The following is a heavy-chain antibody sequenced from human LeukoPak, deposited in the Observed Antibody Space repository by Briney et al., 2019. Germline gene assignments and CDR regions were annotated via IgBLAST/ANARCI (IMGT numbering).Heavy chain of an antibody. CDR2: INSDGSST. CDR1: GFTFSTYW. D-gene: IGHD2-2*01. J-gene: IGHJ3*02. V-gene: IGHV3-74*01. CDR3: THAVSHAFDI. Sequence: GGSLRLSCAASGFTFSTYWMHWVRQAPGKGLVWVSHINSDGSSTSYADSVKGRFTISRDNAKNTLYLQMNSLRAEDTALYYCTHAVSHAFDIWGQGTMVTVSS.